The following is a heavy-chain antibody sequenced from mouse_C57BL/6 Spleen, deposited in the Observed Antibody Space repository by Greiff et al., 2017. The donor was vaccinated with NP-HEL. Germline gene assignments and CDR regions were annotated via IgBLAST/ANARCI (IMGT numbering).Heavy chain of an antibody. Sequence: VQLQQPGAELVRPGTSVKLSCKASGYTFTSYWMHWVKQRPGQGLEWIGVIDPSDSYTNYNQKFKGKATLTVDTSSSTAYMQLSSLTSEDSAVYYCARHILYDYEIAYWGQGTLVTVSA. D-gene: IGHD2-4*01. CDR3: ARHILYDYEIAY. CDR1: GYTFTSYW. J-gene: IGHJ3*01. CDR2: IDPSDSYT. V-gene: IGHV1-59*01.